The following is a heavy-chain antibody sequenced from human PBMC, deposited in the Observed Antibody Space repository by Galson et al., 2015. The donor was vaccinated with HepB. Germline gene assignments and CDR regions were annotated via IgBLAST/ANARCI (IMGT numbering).Heavy chain of an antibody. CDR2: IIPIFGTA. CDR1: GGTFSSYA. J-gene: IGHJ4*02. Sequence: SVKVSCKASGGTFSSYAISWVRQAPGQGLEWMGGIIPIFGTANYAQKFQGRVTITADESTSTAYMELSSLRSEDTAVYYCARMLNYYDSSGSDYYFDYWGQGTLVTVSS. D-gene: IGHD3-22*01. CDR3: ARMLNYYDSSGSDYYFDY. V-gene: IGHV1-69*13.